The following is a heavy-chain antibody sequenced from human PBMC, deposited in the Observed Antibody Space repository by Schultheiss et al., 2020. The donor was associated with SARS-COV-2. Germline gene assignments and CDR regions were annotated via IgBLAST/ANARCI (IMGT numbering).Heavy chain of an antibody. J-gene: IGHJ5*02. CDR2: IFYSGST. CDR3: ARVFGMAAAPRPFDP. V-gene: IGHV4-31*03. D-gene: IGHD6-25*01. Sequence: SQTLSLTCSVSGGSISSGYYYWSWIRQHPGKGLEWIGNIFYSGSTYYNPSLRSRVSISLDTSKNQFSLKLTSVTAADTAVYYCARVFGMAAAPRPFDPWGQGALVTVSS. CDR1: GGSISSGYYY.